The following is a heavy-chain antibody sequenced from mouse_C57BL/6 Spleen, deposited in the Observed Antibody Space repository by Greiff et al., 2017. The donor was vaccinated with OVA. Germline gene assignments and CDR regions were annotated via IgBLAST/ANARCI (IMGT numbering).Heavy chain of an antibody. V-gene: IGHV1-81*01. J-gene: IGHJ2*01. CDR3: ARLLLREYCDN. CDR2: IYPRSGNT. CDR1: GYTFTSYG. Sequence: QVQLQQSGAELARPGASVKLSCKASGYTFTSYGISWVKQRTGQGLEWIGEIYPRSGNTYYTEKFKGKATLTADKSSSTAYMELRSLTSEDSAVYFCARLLLREYCDNWGQGTTRTVT. D-gene: IGHD1-1*01.